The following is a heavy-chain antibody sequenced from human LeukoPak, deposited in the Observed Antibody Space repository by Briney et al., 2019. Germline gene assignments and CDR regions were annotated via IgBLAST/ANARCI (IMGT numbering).Heavy chain of an antibody. V-gene: IGHV4-39*07. CDR2: IHYSGST. CDR1: GGSIGSNTYY. J-gene: IGHJ4*02. CDR3: ARGDSSGWYRFDY. Sequence: SETLSLTCTVSGGSIGSNTYYWAWIRQPPGKGLEWIGSIHYSGSTYYNPSLQSRVTMSLDTSKNHFSLRLNSVTAADTAVYYCARGDSSGWYRFDYWGQGTLVTVSS. D-gene: IGHD6-19*01.